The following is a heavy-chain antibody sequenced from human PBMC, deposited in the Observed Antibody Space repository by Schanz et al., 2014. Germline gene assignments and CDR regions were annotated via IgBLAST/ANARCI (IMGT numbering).Heavy chain of an antibody. V-gene: IGHV1-8*01. CDR2: MNPNSGTT. CDR3: ASALTTWGGMDV. D-gene: IGHD4-4*01. J-gene: IGHJ4*02. CDR1: GYTLTNFD. Sequence: QVLLVQSGAEVKQPGASVKVSCKASGYTLTNFDINWVRQAPGQGLEWMGWMNPNSGTTGYAQKFQGRVTMTRNTSTSTAYMELSSLRSEDTAVYYCASALTTWGGMDVWGQGTLVTVSS.